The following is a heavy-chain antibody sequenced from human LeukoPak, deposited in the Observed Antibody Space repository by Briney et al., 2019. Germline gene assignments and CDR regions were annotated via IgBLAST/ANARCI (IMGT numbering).Heavy chain of an antibody. D-gene: IGHD6-13*01. CDR2: ISSSSSYI. CDR1: GFTFSSYA. V-gene: IGHV3-21*01. Sequence: GGSLRLSCAASGFTFSSYAMSWVRQAPGKGLEWVSSISSSSSYIYYADSVKGRFTISRDNAKNSLYLQMNSLRAEDTAVYYCARDRRAILYSSSWYEGIFDYWGQGTLVAVSS. CDR3: ARDRRAILYSSSWYEGIFDY. J-gene: IGHJ4*02.